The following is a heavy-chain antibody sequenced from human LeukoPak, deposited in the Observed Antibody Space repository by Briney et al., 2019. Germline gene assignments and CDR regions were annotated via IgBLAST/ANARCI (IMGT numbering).Heavy chain of an antibody. Sequence: PSETLSLTCAVSGGSIRGGPYHWSWIRQHPGKGLEWIGYIHYSGTTYYNPSLKGRVTISVDTSNSQFSLKLSSVSAADTAVYYCARADCSTTCYYFDDWGRGTLVTVSS. CDR3: ARADCSTTCYYFDD. D-gene: IGHD2-2*01. CDR2: IHYSGTT. CDR1: GGSIRGGPYH. J-gene: IGHJ4*02. V-gene: IGHV4-31*11.